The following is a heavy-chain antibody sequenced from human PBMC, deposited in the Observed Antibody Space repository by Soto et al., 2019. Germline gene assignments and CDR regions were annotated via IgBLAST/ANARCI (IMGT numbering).Heavy chain of an antibody. J-gene: IGHJ4*02. V-gene: IGHV4-30-2*06. CDR1: VGSITHGGFS. D-gene: IGHD5-12*01. CDR3: ARGGGNDPFDS. CDR2: IGHLENT. Sequence: QLRLQESGSGVVRTSETLSLTCTVSVGSITHGGFSWSWIRQSPGKGLVWIGYIGHLENTYFHPTFKSRLTMSIDRSKNQFSLNLSSVTAADRAVYYCARGGGNDPFDSWGQGVLVSVSS.